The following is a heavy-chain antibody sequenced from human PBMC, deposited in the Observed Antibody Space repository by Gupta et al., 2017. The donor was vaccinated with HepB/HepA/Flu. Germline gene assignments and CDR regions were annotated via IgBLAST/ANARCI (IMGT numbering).Heavy chain of an antibody. CDR2: INHSGST. J-gene: IGHJ6*02. Sequence: QLQQRGAGLLMPPETLSLTSAVYSGSFISYYWGWLRQPPGKGPEWIGEINHSGSTNSNPALKSRVSIPLGTSKNQLSLKVSSGTAADTAVYGCARGRSDYAYDCAMDVWVQGTTVTVAS. CDR1: SGSFISYY. V-gene: IGHV4-34*01. CDR3: ARGRSDYAYDCAMDV. D-gene: IGHD4-17*01.